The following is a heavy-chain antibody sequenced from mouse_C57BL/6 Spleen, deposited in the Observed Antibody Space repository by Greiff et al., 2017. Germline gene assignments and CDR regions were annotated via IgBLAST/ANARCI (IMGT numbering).Heavy chain of an antibody. CDR1: GYAFSSYW. D-gene: IGHD2-5*01. V-gene: IGHV1-80*01. Sequence: QVQLKESGAELVKPGASVKISCKASGYAFSSYWMNWVKQRPGKGLEWIGQIYPGDGDTNYNGKFKGKATLTADKSSSTAYMQLSSLTSEDSAVYFCARSSYYSNSSAYWGQGTLVTVSA. CDR3: ARSSYYSNSSAY. J-gene: IGHJ3*01. CDR2: IYPGDGDT.